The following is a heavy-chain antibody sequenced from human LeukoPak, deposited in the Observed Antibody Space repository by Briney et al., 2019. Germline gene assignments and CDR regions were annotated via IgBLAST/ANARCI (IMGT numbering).Heavy chain of an antibody. J-gene: IGHJ3*02. CDR3: ARESRSYYFGSGTYDAFDI. Sequence: PGGSLRLSCAASGFSVSNSYISWVRQAPGKGLEWVSLIYSGGNTHYADSLKDRFTISRDTSMDTVFLQIASLRAGDTAVYYCARESRSYYFGSGTYDAFDIWGQGTMVTVSS. V-gene: IGHV3-66*01. D-gene: IGHD3-10*01. CDR1: GFSVSNSY. CDR2: IYSGGNT.